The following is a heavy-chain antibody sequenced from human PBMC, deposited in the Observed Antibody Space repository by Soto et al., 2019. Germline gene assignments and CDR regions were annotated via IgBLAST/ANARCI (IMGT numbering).Heavy chain of an antibody. CDR2: INPSGST. V-gene: IGHV4-34*01. Sequence: PSETLSLTCAVYGGSFSGYYWSWIRQPPGKGLEWIGGINPSGSTTYNPSLKSRVTISVDTYKIQFSLKLSSVTAAYTVVYYCARLRCRITIFGVVIIPDAFDIWSQGTMVTVSS. CDR3: ARLRCRITIFGVVIIPDAFDI. J-gene: IGHJ3*02. CDR1: GGSFSGYY. D-gene: IGHD3-3*01.